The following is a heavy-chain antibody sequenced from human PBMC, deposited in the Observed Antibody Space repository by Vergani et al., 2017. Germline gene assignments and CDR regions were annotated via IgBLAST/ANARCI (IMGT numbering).Heavy chain of an antibody. D-gene: IGHD6-13*01. J-gene: IGHJ4*02. V-gene: IGHV3-66*02. CDR1: GFTVRSNY. CDR3: ARVPHGIAAAGFQSY. Sequence: EVQLVESGGGLVQPGGSLRLSCAASGFTVRSNYMSWVRPAPGKGLEWVSVIYSGGSTYYADSVKGRFTLSRDNSKNTLYLQRNSLRAEDTAVYYCARVPHGIAAAGFQSYWGQRTLGTVSS. CDR2: IYSGGST.